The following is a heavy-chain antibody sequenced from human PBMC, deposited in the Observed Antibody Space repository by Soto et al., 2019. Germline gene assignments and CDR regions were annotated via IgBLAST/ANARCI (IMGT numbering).Heavy chain of an antibody. D-gene: IGHD4-17*01. V-gene: IGHV3-23*01. J-gene: IGHJ4*02. Sequence: GWSLRLACASSVFTFVTYDMTWVRQAPGKGLEWVSSISGSGGSTFYADSVKGRFTISRDNSKNTLYLQMNSLGAEDTAVYYCAKSRQGYGNSDFDCWGQGTLVTVSS. CDR2: ISGSGGST. CDR1: VFTFVTYD. CDR3: AKSRQGYGNSDFDC.